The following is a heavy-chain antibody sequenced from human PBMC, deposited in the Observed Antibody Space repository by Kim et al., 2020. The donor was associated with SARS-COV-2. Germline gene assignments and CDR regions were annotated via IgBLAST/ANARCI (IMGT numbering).Heavy chain of an antibody. Sequence: ASVKVSCKASGYTFTGYYMHRVRQAPGQGLEWMGWINPDSGGTNYAQKFQGRVTMTRDTSISTAYMELSRLRSDDTAVYYCARDSTDDYGDYLAFSPGGVKGYWGQGTLGTVSS. V-gene: IGHV1-2*02. CDR1: GYTFTGYY. CDR2: INPDSGGT. J-gene: IGHJ4*02. CDR3: ARDSTDDYGDYLAFSPGGVKGY. D-gene: IGHD4-17*01.